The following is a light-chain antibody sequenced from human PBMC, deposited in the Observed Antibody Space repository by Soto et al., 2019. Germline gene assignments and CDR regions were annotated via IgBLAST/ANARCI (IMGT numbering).Light chain of an antibody. Sequence: EIVLTQSPDTLSLSPGERATLSCRASQSVSSSLAWYQQKPGQAPRLLIYDASNRATGIPARFSGSGSGAAFTLTISSLEPADFAVDYCQQRSNWPPEVTFGPGTKVDIK. V-gene: IGKV3-11*01. CDR1: QSVSSS. CDR3: QQRSNWPPEVT. J-gene: IGKJ3*01. CDR2: DAS.